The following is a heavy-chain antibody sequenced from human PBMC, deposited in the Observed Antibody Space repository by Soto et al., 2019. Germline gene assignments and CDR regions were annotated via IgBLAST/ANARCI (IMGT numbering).Heavy chain of an antibody. Sequence: GVSLSLACAASGFTFSSYAMHLFRQAPGKGLEWVAVISYDGSNKYYADSVNGRFTISRDNSKNTLYLQMNSLRAEDTAVYYCARDMHLDIVATITLDYWGQGTLVTVSS. V-gene: IGHV3-30-3*01. CDR3: ARDMHLDIVATITLDY. J-gene: IGHJ4*02. CDR1: GFTFSSYA. CDR2: ISYDGSNK. D-gene: IGHD5-12*01.